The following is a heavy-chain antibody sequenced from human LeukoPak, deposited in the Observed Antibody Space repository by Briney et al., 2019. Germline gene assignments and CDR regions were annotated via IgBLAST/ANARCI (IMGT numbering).Heavy chain of an antibody. CDR3: ARVSYGGNYFDY. Sequence: ASVKVSCKASGYTFPNYGITWVRQAPGQGLEWMGWSSAHNGNTDYAQNLQGRVTMTTETSTSTAYKELRSLRSDDTAVYYCARVSYGGNYFDYWGQGTLVTVSS. V-gene: IGHV1-18*01. J-gene: IGHJ4*02. D-gene: IGHD4-23*01. CDR1: GYTFPNYG. CDR2: SSAHNGNT.